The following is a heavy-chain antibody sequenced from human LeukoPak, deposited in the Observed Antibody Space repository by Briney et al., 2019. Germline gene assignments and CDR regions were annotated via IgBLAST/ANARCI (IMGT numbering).Heavy chain of an antibody. J-gene: IGHJ4*02. V-gene: IGHV3-23*01. CDR2: ISGSGGTI. CDR3: AKVLGSRIAVSDPFDY. D-gene: IGHD2-21*01. Sequence: GGSLRLSCAASGFPFSGYALNWVRQAPGKGLKWVSAISGSGGTIFYSDSVKGRFTISRDHSKNTLYLQMNSLRAEDTAVYYCAKVLGSRIAVSDPFDYWGQGTLVTVSS. CDR1: GFPFSGYA.